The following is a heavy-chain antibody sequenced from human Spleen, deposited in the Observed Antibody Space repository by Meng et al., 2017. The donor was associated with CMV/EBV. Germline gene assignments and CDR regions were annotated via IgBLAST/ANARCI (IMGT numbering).Heavy chain of an antibody. D-gene: IGHD5-12*01. V-gene: IGHV3-23*01. CDR1: GFTFSSYA. CDR3: AKTLNGYGGQDY. Sequence: GGSLRLSCAASGFTFSSYAMSWVRQAPGKGLQWVSTIRVSAISTYYADSVKGRFTISRDNSKNMVSLEMHSLRSEDTAIYYCAKTLNGYGGQDYWGQGTLVTVSS. J-gene: IGHJ4*02. CDR2: IRVSAIST.